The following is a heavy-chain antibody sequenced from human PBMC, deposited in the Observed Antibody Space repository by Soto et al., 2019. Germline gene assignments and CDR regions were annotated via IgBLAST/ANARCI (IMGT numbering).Heavy chain of an antibody. CDR1: GFTVTSNY. Sequence: GGSLRLSCAASGFTVTSNYMSWVRQAAGRGLEWVSVIYAGSITFYADSVKGRFTISRDSSKNSLYLEMNSLSAEATAGYYCSIFPYGERGTIYYHWGRGTLDPGSS. CDR3: SIFPYGERGTIYYH. V-gene: IGHV3-53*01. J-gene: IGHJ1*01. CDR2: IYAGSIT. D-gene: IGHD1-7*01.